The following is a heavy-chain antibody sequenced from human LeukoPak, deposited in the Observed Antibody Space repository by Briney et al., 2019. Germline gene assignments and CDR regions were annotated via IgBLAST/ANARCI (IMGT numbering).Heavy chain of an antibody. J-gene: IGHJ3*02. CDR2: IIPIFDTA. Sequence: ASVKVSCKAYGGTFSSYAISWVRQAPGQGLEWMRGIIPIFDTANYAQKFQGRVTITTDESTSTAYMELSSLRSEDTAVYYCARDRGIWAELRRNDAFDIWGQGTMVTVSS. CDR3: ARDRGIWAELRRNDAFDI. D-gene: IGHD1-7*01. CDR1: GGTFSSYA. V-gene: IGHV1-69*05.